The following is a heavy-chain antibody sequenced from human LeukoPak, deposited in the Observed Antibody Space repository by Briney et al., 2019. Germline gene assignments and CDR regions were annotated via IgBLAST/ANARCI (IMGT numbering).Heavy chain of an antibody. CDR2: IYDSGST. CDR1: GLSMSSYY. Sequence: SETLSLTCTVSGLSMSSYYWRWIRQPPGKGLECIGYIYDSGSTNYSRSRKSRVTISVDTSKNQFSLKLSSVTAADTAVYDCAREALVRGIIMTHYFDYWGQGTLVTVSS. J-gene: IGHJ4*02. V-gene: IGHV4-59*01. CDR3: AREALVRGIIMTHYFDY. D-gene: IGHD3-10*02.